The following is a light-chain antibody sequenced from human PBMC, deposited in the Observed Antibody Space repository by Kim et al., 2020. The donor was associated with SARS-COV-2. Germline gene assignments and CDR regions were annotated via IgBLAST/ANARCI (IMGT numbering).Light chain of an antibody. J-gene: IGLJ1*01. Sequence: GQIVTISCSGSHPSIGGYSVSWRQQIPRTAPKVSIHMNDQRTSGVPDRFSCSQSGTSASLAISRLQSEGEADYYCAAWNDNLNGYVFGTGTKVTVL. V-gene: IGLV1-44*01. CDR1: HPSIGGYS. CDR3: AAWNDNLNGYV. CDR2: MND.